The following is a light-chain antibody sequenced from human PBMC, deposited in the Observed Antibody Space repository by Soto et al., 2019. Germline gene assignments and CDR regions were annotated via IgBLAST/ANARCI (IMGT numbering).Light chain of an antibody. J-gene: IGKJ5*01. CDR1: QNIDIN. CDR2: RAS. V-gene: IGKV3-15*01. Sequence: EIVLTQSPATLSVSPVERATLSCRASQNIDINLVWYQQKPGQAPRLLIFRASTRATGIPARFSGSGSGTEFTLTISSLQSEDFAVYYCQQYHHWPPITFGQGTLLEIK. CDR3: QQYHHWPPIT.